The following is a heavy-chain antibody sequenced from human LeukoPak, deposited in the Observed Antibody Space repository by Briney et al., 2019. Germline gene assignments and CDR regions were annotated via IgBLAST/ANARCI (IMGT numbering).Heavy chain of an antibody. V-gene: IGHV3-23*01. CDR3: AKDPFVMISGSRQYDAFDI. D-gene: IGHD3-22*01. Sequence: GGSLRLSCAASGFTFSNYGTSWVRQAPGKGLEWVSAISGSGGSTYYADSVKGRFTISRDNSKNTLYLQMNSLRAEDTAVYYCAKDPFVMISGSRQYDAFDIWGQGTLVTVSS. J-gene: IGHJ3*02. CDR2: ISGSGGST. CDR1: GFTFSNYG.